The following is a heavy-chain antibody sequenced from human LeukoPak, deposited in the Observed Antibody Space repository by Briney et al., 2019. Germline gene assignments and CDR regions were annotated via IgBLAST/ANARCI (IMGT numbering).Heavy chain of an antibody. CDR2: ISSSGSTI. D-gene: IGHD6-19*01. CDR1: GFTFSDYY. J-gene: IGHJ4*02. Sequence: GGSLRLSCAASGFTFSDYYMSWIRQAPGKGLEWVSYISSSGSTIYYADSVKGRFTISRDNAKNSLYLQMNSLRAEDTAVYYCASPSWAYSSGPVSFDYWGQGTLVTVSS. V-gene: IGHV3-11*01. CDR3: ASPSWAYSSGPVSFDY.